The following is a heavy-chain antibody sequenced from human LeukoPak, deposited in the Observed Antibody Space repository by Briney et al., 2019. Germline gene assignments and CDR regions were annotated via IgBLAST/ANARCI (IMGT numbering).Heavy chain of an antibody. CDR1: GYTLSEIS. J-gene: IGHJ4*02. CDR2: FDPEDGET. V-gene: IGHV1-24*01. CDR3: AKFSSSGWSRSTNK. D-gene: IGHD6-19*01. Sequence: ASVKVSCKVSGYTLSEISMQWVRQAPGKGLEWMGGFDPEDGETIYAQKFQGRVTMTEDTSTDTAYMELSSLRFEDTAVYYCAKFSSSGWSRSTNKWGQGTLVTVSS.